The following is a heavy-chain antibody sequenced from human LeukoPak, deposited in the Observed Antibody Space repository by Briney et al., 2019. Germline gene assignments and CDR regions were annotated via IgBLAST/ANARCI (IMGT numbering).Heavy chain of an antibody. Sequence: GGSLRLSCAASRFTFSSYAMSWVRQAPGKGLEWVSAISGSGGSTYYADSVKGRFTISRDNSKNTLYLQMNSLRAEDTAVYYCAKVLRRELLGFDYWGQGTLVTVSS. CDR2: ISGSGGST. CDR1: RFTFSSYA. J-gene: IGHJ4*02. CDR3: AKVLRRELLGFDY. V-gene: IGHV3-23*01. D-gene: IGHD1-26*01.